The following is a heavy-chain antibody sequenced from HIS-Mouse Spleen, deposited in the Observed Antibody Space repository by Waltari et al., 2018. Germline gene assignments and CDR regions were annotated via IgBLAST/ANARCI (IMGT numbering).Heavy chain of an antibody. Sequence: QVQLVESGGGVVQPGRSLRLPCAASGFTFSTDAMPRVRQAPGKGLEWVAVISYDGSNKYYADSVKGRFTISRDNSKNTLYLQMNSLRAEDTAVYYCARDHRNNWAIRDWGQGTLVTVSS. CDR1: GFTFSTDA. J-gene: IGHJ4*02. CDR2: ISYDGSNK. V-gene: IGHV3-30-3*01. CDR3: ARDHRNNWAIRD. D-gene: IGHD1-20*01.